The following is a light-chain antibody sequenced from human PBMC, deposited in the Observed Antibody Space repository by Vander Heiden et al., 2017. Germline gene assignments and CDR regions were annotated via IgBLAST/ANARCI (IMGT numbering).Light chain of an antibody. CDR1: QSISSY. CDR3: QQSYSTPLT. V-gene: IGKV1-39*01. J-gene: IGKJ4*01. Sequence: IQRTHSPSSLSASVGDRVTITCRASQSISSYLNWYQQKPGKAPKLLIYAASSLQSGVPSRFSGSGSGTDFTLTISSLQPEDFATYYCQQSYSTPLTFRGGTKVEIK. CDR2: AAS.